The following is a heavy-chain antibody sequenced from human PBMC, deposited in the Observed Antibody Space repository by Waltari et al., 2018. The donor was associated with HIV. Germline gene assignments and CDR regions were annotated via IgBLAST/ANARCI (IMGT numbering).Heavy chain of an antibody. V-gene: IGHV4-38-2*01. CDR2: ASRSGST. CDR1: GYSISSDYY. Sequence: QVQLHESGPGMVKPSETLSLTCAVSGYSISSDYYWGWIRQPPGKGLEWIGSASRSGSTYYSPSLKSRVTISLDTSKNQFSLKLNSVAAADTAVYYCGSGSRHGHSHGIDYWGQGTLVTVSS. CDR3: GSGSRHGHSHGIDY. D-gene: IGHD4-4*01. J-gene: IGHJ4*02.